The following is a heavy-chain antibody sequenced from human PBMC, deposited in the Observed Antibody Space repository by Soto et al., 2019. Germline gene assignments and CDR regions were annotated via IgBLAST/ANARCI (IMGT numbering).Heavy chain of an antibody. CDR3: ARDLFQQLGYYGMDV. J-gene: IGHJ6*02. Sequence: ASVKVSCKASGYTFTSYYMHWVRQAPGQGLEWMGIINPSGGSTSYAQKFQGRVTMTRDTSTSTVYMELSSLRSDDTAVYYCARDLFQQLGYYGMDVWGQGTTVTVSS. D-gene: IGHD6-13*01. V-gene: IGHV1-46*01. CDR1: GYTFTSYY. CDR2: INPSGGST.